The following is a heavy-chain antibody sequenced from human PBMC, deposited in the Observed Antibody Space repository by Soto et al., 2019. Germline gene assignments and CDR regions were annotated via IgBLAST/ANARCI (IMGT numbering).Heavy chain of an antibody. J-gene: IGHJ5*02. CDR3: VTCGTHCYADAWFDP. Sequence: GGSLRLSCAASGFTFINAWMTWVRQPPGKGLEWVGRIKSKTDGETADYAAPLEGRFSISRDDSKNTLYLHMNSLQTEDTAVYYCVTCGTHCYADAWFDPWGQGALVTVSS. D-gene: IGHD2-21*02. CDR1: GFTFINAW. V-gene: IGHV3-15*01. CDR2: IKSKTDGETA.